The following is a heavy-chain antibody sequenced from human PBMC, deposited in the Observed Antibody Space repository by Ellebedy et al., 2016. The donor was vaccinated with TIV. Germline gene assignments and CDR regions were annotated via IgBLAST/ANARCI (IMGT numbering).Heavy chain of an antibody. CDR2: ISGSGGST. CDR3: AKTLRIAVAGTRFDY. Sequence: GESLKISCAASGFTFSSYAMSWVRQAPGKGLEWVSAISGSGGSTYYADSVKGRFTISRDNSKNTLYLQMNSLRAEDTAVYYCAKTLRIAVAGTRFDYWGQGTLVTVSS. CDR1: GFTFSSYA. V-gene: IGHV3-23*01. D-gene: IGHD6-19*01. J-gene: IGHJ4*02.